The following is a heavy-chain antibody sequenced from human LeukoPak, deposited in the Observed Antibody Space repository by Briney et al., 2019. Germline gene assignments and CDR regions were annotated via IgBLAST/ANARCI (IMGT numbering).Heavy chain of an antibody. J-gene: IGHJ4*02. V-gene: IGHV3-21*01. CDR1: GFTFSSYS. CDR3: AAGITGAFDY. Sequence: GGSLSLSCASTGFTFSSYSMNWVRQAAGEGLEWVSSISSSSSYIYYADSVKGRFTISRDNSKNTLYLQMNSLRAEDTAVYYCAAGITGAFDYWGQGTLVTVSS. CDR2: ISSSSSYI. D-gene: IGHD7-27*01.